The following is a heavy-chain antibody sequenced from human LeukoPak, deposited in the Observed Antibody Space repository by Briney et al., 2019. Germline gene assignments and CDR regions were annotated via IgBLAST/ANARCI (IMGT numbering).Heavy chain of an antibody. D-gene: IGHD6-25*01. CDR1: EFTFSSYG. J-gene: IGHJ4*02. CDR2: ISGSGDRT. V-gene: IGHV3-23*01. Sequence: PGGSLRLSCAASEFTFSSYGMSWVRQAPGRGLEWVSSISGSGDRTYYADCVKGRFPVSRDNSKSTLYPEMNSLRAEDTAIFYCAKDLYSGGWNGFDYWGQGTLVTVSS. CDR3: AKDLYSGGWNGFDY.